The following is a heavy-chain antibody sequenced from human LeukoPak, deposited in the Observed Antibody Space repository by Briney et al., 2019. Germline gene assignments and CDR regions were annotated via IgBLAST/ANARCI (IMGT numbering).Heavy chain of an antibody. CDR2: IYYSGST. V-gene: IGHV4-59*01. Sequence: SETLSLTCTVSGGSISSYYWSWIRQPPGKGLEWIGYIYYSGSTNYNPSLKSRVTISVDTSKNQFSLKLSSVTAADTAVYYCARASGKRYDILTGYYNVIGAFDIWGQGTMVTVSS. J-gene: IGHJ3*02. CDR3: ARASGKRYDILTGYYNVIGAFDI. CDR1: GGSISSYY. D-gene: IGHD3-9*01.